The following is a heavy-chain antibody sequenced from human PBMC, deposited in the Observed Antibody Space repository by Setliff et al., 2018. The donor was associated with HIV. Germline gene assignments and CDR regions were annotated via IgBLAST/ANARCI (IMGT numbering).Heavy chain of an antibody. J-gene: IGHJ4*02. CDR2: IYHTGST. V-gene: IGHV4-39*02. D-gene: IGHD6-13*01. CDR1: GGSINSTSYY. CDR3: ARDGYSSSWYVISGSFDY. Sequence: SETLSLTCTVSGGSINSTSYYWGWIRQPPGNGLEWIGSIYHTGSTYYKPSLKSRVTISVDTSKNQFSLRLSSVAAGDTAVYYCARDGYSSSWYVISGSFDYWGQGTLVTVSS.